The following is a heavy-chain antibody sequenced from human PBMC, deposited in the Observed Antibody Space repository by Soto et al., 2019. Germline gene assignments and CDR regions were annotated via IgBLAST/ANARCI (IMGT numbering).Heavy chain of an antibody. CDR3: ARSPNYYYYGFDV. CDR1: GGSVSSGDYF. Sequence: SETLFLSCTVSGGSVSSGDYFWSWLRQSPGKRLEWIAYIYYSGSTNYNPSLKSRATISVDTSKSQVSLTLTSMTAADAALYYCARSPNYYYYGFDVWGQGTAVTVSS. V-gene: IGHV4-61*08. J-gene: IGHJ6*02. D-gene: IGHD3-10*01. CDR2: IYYSGST.